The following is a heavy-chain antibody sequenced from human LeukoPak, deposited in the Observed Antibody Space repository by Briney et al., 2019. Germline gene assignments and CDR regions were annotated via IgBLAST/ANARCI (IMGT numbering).Heavy chain of an antibody. Sequence: GESLLTSSRGSGYSFISYWFGWVRQMPGKGLEWMGIIYLGDTDARYSPSFQGQVTISADKSISTAYLQWSSLKASDTAMYYCARQCCMVGGTIDYWGQGTLVTVSS. J-gene: IGHJ4*02. CDR2: IYLGDTDA. CDR1: GYSFISYW. CDR3: ARQCCMVGGTIDY. V-gene: IGHV5-51*01. D-gene: IGHD1-26*01.